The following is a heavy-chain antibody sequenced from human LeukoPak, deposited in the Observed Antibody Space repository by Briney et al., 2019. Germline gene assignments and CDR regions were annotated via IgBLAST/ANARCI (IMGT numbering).Heavy chain of an antibody. D-gene: IGHD6-19*01. CDR3: ASLAGGGQWVGRGGGDYFDY. J-gene: IGHJ4*02. Sequence: SETLSLTCTVSGGSISSSSYYWGWIRQPPGKGLEWIGSIYYSGSTYYNPSPKSRVTISGDTSKNQFSLKLRSVTAADTAVYYCASLAGGGQWVGRGGGDYFDYWGQGTLVTVSS. V-gene: IGHV4-39*01. CDR1: GGSISSSSYY. CDR2: IYYSGST.